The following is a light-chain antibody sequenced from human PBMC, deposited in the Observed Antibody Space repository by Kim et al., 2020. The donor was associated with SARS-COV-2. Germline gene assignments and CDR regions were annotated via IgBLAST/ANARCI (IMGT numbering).Light chain of an antibody. CDR2: LNSDGSH. CDR3: QTWGTGTVV. V-gene: IGLV4-69*01. CDR1: SGHSSYA. Sequence: ASVKLTCTLSSGHSSYAIAWHQQRTGKGPRYLMKLNSDGSHSEGDGIPDRFSGSSSGDERYLTIASLQSENEADYYCQTWGTGTVVFGGGTQLTVL. J-gene: IGLJ2*01.